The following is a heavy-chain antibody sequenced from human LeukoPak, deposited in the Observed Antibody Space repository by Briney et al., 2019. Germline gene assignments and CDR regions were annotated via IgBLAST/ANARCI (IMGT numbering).Heavy chain of an antibody. Sequence: GGSLRLSCAASGFTFDDYAMHWVRQAPGKGLEWVSLISWDGGSTYYADSVKGRFTISRDNSKNSLYLQMNSLRAEDTALYYCAKDIAPDYDILTGRTWPFDYWGQGTLVAVSS. CDR1: GFTFDDYA. J-gene: IGHJ4*02. CDR2: ISWDGGST. CDR3: AKDIAPDYDILTGRTWPFDY. D-gene: IGHD3-9*01. V-gene: IGHV3-43D*03.